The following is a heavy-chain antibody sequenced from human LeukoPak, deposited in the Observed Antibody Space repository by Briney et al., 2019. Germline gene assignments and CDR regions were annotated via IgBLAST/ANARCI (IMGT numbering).Heavy chain of an antibody. V-gene: IGHV1-69*06. CDR2: IIPIFGTA. D-gene: IGHD2-2*01. CDR3: ARDSPPYCSSTSCLYYYYGMDV. Sequence: SVKVSCKASGGTFSSYAISWVRQAPGQGLEWMGGIIPIFGTANYAQKFQGRVTITADKSTSTAYMELSSLRSEDTAVYYCARDSPPYCSSTSCLYYYYGMDVWGQGTTVTVSS. J-gene: IGHJ6*02. CDR1: GGTFSSYA.